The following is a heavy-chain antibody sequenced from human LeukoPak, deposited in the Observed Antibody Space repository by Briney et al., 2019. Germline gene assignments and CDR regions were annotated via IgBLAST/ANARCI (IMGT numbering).Heavy chain of an antibody. V-gene: IGHV3-30*02. J-gene: IGHJ4*02. CDR2: IRYDGSNK. CDR1: GFTFSSYG. D-gene: IGHD2-2*02. Sequence: PGGSLRLSCVASGFTFSSYGMHWVRQAPGKGLEWVAFIRYDGSNKYYADSVKGRFTISRDNSKSTLYLQMNSLRAEDTAVYYCAKDLRGYCSGTNSYNDYWGQGTLVTVSS. CDR3: AKDLRGYCSGTNSYNDY.